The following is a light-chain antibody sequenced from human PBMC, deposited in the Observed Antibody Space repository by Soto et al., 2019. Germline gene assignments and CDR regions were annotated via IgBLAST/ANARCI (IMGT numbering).Light chain of an antibody. Sequence: QSALTQPASVSGSPGQSITISCTGTSSDVGGYNYVSWYQHHPGKAPKLMIYEVNNRPSGGSNRFSGSKSGNTASLTISGLLAEDEADYYCSSYTSSSTLGVFGTGTQLTVL. CDR3: SSYTSSSTLGV. V-gene: IGLV2-14*01. CDR1: SSDVGGYNY. J-gene: IGLJ1*01. CDR2: EVN.